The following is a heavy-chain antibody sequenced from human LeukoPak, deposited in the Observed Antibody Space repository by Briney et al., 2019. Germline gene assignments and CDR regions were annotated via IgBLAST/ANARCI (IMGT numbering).Heavy chain of an antibody. CDR2: INHSGST. CDR1: GYSISSGYY. J-gene: IGHJ4*02. Sequence: PSETLSLTCAVSGYSISSGYYWGWIRQPPGKGLEWIGEINHSGSTNYNPSLKSRVTISVDTSKKQFSLKLSSVTAADTAVYYCARGPYSSRHFDYWGQGTLVTVSS. CDR3: ARGPYSSRHFDY. D-gene: IGHD6-13*01. V-gene: IGHV4-38-2*01.